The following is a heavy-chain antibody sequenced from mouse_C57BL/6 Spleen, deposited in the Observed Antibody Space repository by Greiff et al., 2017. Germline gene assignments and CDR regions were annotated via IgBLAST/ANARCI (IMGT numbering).Heavy chain of an antibody. CDR2: INPNNGGT. CDR1: GYTFTDYY. J-gene: IGHJ2*01. V-gene: IGHV1-26*01. Sequence: EVQLQQSGPELVKPGASVKISCKASGYTFTDYYMNWVKQSHGKSLEWIGDINPNNGGTSYNQKFKGKATLTVDKSSSTAYMELRSLTSEDSAVYYCARSLTGTKRTFSFDYWGQGTTLTVSS. D-gene: IGHD4-1*01. CDR3: ARSLTGTKRTFSFDY.